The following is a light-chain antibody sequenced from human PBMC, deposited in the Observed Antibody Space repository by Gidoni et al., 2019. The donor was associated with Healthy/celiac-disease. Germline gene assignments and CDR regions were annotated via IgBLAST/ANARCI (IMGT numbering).Light chain of an antibody. CDR1: QSVLYSSNNKNY. Sequence: DIVMTQSADSQAVSLGERATINCKSSQSVLYSSNNKNYLAWYQQKPGQPPKLLIYWASTRESGVPDRFSGSGSGTDFTLTISSLQAEDVAVYYCQQYYSTPLTFGGXTKVEIK. V-gene: IGKV4-1*01. J-gene: IGKJ4*01. CDR3: QQYYSTPLT. CDR2: WAS.